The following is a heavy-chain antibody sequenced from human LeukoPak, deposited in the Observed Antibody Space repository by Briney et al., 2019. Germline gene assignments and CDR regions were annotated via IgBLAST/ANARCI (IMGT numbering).Heavy chain of an antibody. J-gene: IGHJ4*02. Sequence: GGSLRLSCAASGFTFSSYWMNWARQAPGKGLEWVASINHNGNVNYYVDSVKGRFTISRDNAKNSLYLQMNNLRVEDTAMYYCAGGTGFIIKDWGQGTLVTVSS. CDR1: GFTFSSYW. CDR2: INHNGNVN. V-gene: IGHV3-7*03. D-gene: IGHD3-9*01. CDR3: AGGTGFIIKD.